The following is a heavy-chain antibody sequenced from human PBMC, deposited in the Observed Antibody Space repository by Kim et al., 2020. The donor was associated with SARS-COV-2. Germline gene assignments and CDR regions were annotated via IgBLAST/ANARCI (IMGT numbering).Heavy chain of an antibody. Sequence: YADSVKGRFTISRDNSQNTLYLHMNSLRAEDTAVYYCAKDIRLTVTPIDYWGQGTLVTVSP. CDR3: AKDIRLTVTPIDY. V-gene: IGHV3-23*01. D-gene: IGHD4-17*01. J-gene: IGHJ4*02.